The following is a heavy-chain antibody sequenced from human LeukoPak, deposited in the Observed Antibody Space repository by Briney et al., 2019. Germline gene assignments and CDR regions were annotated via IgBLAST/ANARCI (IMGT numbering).Heavy chain of an antibody. CDR1: GLTFSSYA. CDR3: ARDYYYYDSSGMLDY. D-gene: IGHD3-22*01. J-gene: IGHJ4*02. V-gene: IGHV3-30*01. Sequence: PGWSLRLSCAASGLTFSSYAMHWVRQAPGKGLEWVAVISYDGSNKYYADSVKGRFTISRDNSKNTLYLQMNSLRAEDTAVYYCARDYYYYDSSGMLDYWGQGTLVTVSS. CDR2: ISYDGSNK.